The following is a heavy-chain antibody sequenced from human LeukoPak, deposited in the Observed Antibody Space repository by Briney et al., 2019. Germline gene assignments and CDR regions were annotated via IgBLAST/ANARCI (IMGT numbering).Heavy chain of an antibody. CDR3: ARDRGENNYFDY. D-gene: IGHD3-10*01. V-gene: IGHV4-38-2*02. CDR1: GYSISSGYY. J-gene: IGHJ4*02. Sequence: SETLSLTCTVSGYSISSGYYWGWIRQPPGKGLEWIGSIHHSGSTYYNPSLKSRVTISIDTSKNQFSLKLSSVTAADTAVYYCARDRGENNYFDYWGQGTLVTVSS. CDR2: IHHSGST.